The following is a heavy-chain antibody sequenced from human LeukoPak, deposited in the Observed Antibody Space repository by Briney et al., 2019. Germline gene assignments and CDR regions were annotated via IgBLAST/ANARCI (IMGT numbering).Heavy chain of an antibody. J-gene: IGHJ4*02. Sequence: GGSLRLSCAASGFTFRTYAMSWVRQAPGKGLEWGSVISDSGGATYYADSVKGRFTISRDNSKNTLHLQMNSLRAEDTAVYYCAKGSLQSRHSTGFDHWGQGTLVSVSS. CDR1: GFTFRTYA. CDR2: ISDSGGAT. V-gene: IGHV3-23*01. D-gene: IGHD6-25*01. CDR3: AKGSLQSRHSTGFDH.